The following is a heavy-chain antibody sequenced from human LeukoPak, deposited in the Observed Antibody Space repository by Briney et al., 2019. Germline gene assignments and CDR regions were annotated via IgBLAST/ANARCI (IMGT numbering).Heavy chain of an antibody. V-gene: IGHV3-53*01. CDR2: FYVGGAT. D-gene: IGHD5-24*01. J-gene: IGHJ4*02. CDR3: ARGDGYNFFDY. CDR1: GFSVTNNY. Sequence: GGSLRLSCAVSGFSVTNNYMSWVRQAPGKGLEWVSVFYVGGATYYADSCKGRVGISRDNSENTLYLQMKSLRAEDTAVYYCARGDGYNFFDYWGQGTLVTVSP.